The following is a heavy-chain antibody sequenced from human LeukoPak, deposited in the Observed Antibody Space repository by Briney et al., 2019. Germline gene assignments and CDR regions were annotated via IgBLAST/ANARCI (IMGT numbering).Heavy chain of an antibody. V-gene: IGHV1-69*13. CDR3: ARTGEGDTAMAFDY. CDR2: IIPIFGTA. D-gene: IGHD5-18*01. J-gene: IGHJ4*02. CDR1: GGTFSSYA. Sequence: GASVKVSCKAPGGTFSSYAISWVRQAPGQGLEWMGGIIPIFGTANYAQKFQGRVTITADESTSTAYMELSSLRSEDTAVYYCARTGEGDTAMAFDYWGQGTLVTVSS.